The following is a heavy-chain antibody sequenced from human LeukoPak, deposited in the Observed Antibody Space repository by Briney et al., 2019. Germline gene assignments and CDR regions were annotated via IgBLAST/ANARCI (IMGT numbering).Heavy chain of an antibody. V-gene: IGHV3-9*03. J-gene: IGHJ6*03. CDR2: ISWNSGSI. CDR1: GFTFDDYA. CDR3: AKAIRAYYYYYYMDV. Sequence: GGSLRLSCAASGFTFDDYAMHWVRQAPGKGLEWVSGISWNSGSIGYADSVKGRFTISRDNAKNSLYLQMNSLRAEDIALYYCAKAIRAYYYYYYMDVWGKGTRVTVSS. D-gene: IGHD4-17*01.